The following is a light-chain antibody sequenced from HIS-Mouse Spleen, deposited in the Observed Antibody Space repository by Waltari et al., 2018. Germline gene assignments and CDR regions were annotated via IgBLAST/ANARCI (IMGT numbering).Light chain of an antibody. J-gene: IGLJ2*01. CDR1: SSDVGGYHY. V-gene: IGLV2-14*03. CDR2: DVS. CDR3: SSYTSSSFNVV. Sequence: QSALTQPASVSASPGQSITIPCTGTSSDVGGYHYFSWYQQHPGKAPKLMIYDVSNRPSGVSNRFSGSKSGNTASLTISGLQAEDEADYYCSSYTSSSFNVVFGGGTKLTVL.